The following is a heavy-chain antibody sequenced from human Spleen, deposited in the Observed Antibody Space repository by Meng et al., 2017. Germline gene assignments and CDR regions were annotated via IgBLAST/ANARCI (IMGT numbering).Heavy chain of an antibody. J-gene: IGHJ4*02. V-gene: IGHV1-3*01. Sequence: SVKVSCKASGYTFTSYAMHWVRQAPGQRLEWMGWINAGNGNTKYSQKFQGRVTITRDTYASTAYMELSSLGSEDTAVYYWARVTDSGYEYYIDYWGQGTMVTVSS. CDR1: GYTFTSYA. CDR3: ARVTDSGYEYYIDY. CDR2: INAGNGNT. D-gene: IGHD5-12*01.